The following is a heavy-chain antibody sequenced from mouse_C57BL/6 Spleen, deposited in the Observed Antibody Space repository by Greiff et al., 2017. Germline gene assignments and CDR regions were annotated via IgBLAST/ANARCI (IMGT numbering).Heavy chain of an antibody. CDR1: GFSLNSYG. J-gene: IGHJ1*03. CDR2: IWSDGSK. V-gene: IGHV2-6-1*01. Sequence: QVQLQQSGPGLVAPSQSLSITCTVSGFSLNSYGVHGVRQPPGKGLEWLGVIWSDGSKTYNSALKSRLSISKDNAKSQVFLKMNSLQTDDTAMYYCARHRGYFDVWGTGTTVTVSS. CDR3: ARHRGYFDV.